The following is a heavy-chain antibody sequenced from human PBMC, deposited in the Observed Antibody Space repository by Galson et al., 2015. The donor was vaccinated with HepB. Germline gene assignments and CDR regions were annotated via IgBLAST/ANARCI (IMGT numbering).Heavy chain of an antibody. J-gene: IGHJ4*02. D-gene: IGHD3-10*01. V-gene: IGHV3-64D*06. CDR3: VWWTGSYFSYFDY. Sequence: SLRLSCAASGFTFSSYAMHRVRQAPGKGLEYVPAISSNGGSTYYADSVKGRFTISRDNSKNTLYLQMSSLRAEDTAVYYCVWWTGSYFSYFDYWGQGTLVTVSS. CDR1: GFTFSSYA. CDR2: ISSNGGST.